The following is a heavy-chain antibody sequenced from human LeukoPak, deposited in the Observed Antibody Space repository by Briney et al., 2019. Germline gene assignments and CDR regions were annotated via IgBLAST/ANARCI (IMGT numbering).Heavy chain of an antibody. J-gene: IGHJ4*02. V-gene: IGHV4-4*09. D-gene: IGHD2-21*02. Sequence: ASETLSLTCTVSGGSISSYYWSWIRQPPGKGLEWIGYIYTSGSTNYNPSLKSRVTISVDTSKNQFSLKLSSVTAADTAVYYCARHMAYCGGDCYSFDYWGQGTLVTVSS. CDR1: GGSISSYY. CDR2: IYTSGST. CDR3: ARHMAYCGGDCYSFDY.